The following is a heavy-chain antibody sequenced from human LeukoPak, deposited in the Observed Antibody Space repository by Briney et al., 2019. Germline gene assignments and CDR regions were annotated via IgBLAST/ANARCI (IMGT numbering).Heavy chain of an antibody. CDR1: GFTFSSYG. CDR2: IYSGGST. V-gene: IGHV3-66*01. D-gene: IGHD3-22*01. CDR3: YSMIVVEIRVINDY. Sequence: GRSLRLSCAASGFTFSSYGMHWVRQAPGKGLEWVSVIYSGGSTHYADSVKGRFTISRDTSKNTLYLQMNSLRAEDTAVYYCYSMIVVEIRVINDYWGQGTLVTVSS. J-gene: IGHJ4*02.